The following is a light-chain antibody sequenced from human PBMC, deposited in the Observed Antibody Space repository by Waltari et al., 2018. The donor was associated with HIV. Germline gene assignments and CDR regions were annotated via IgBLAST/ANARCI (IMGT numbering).Light chain of an antibody. CDR3: QSFDRSLRGSV. J-gene: IGLJ3*02. V-gene: IGLV1-40*01. CDR2: GSF. Sequence: QSVLTQPPSVSGAPGQRVTISCTGSSSNIGAGHDVHWYQQLPGIAPKLLIYGSFKRPSGVPARFSGSKSGTSASLAITGLQPEDEADYFCQSFDRSLRGSVFGGGTKLTVL. CDR1: SSNIGAGHD.